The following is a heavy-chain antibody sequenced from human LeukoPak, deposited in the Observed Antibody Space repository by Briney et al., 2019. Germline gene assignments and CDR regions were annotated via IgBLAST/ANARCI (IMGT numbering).Heavy chain of an antibody. CDR3: ARGRTGGSGKFDY. Sequence: SSETLSLTCGIYGGSFSGYYWSWIRQPPGKGREWIGEINHSGSTNYNPSLRSRVTISVDTSKNQFSLKLSSVTAADTAVYYCARGRTGGSGKFDYWGQGTLVTVSS. D-gene: IGHD3-10*01. V-gene: IGHV4-34*01. CDR1: GGSFSGYY. CDR2: INHSGST. J-gene: IGHJ4*02.